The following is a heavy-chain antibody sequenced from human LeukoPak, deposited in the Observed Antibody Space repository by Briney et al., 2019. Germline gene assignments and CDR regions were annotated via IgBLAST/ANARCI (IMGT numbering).Heavy chain of an antibody. CDR3: AKALSSGWGNFDY. CDR2: IWYDGSNK. Sequence: GGSLRLSCAASGFTFSTYGMHWVRQAPGKGLEWVAVIWYDGSNKDYADSVKGRFTISRDNSKNTLYLQMNSLRAEDTAVYYCAKALSSGWGNFDYWGQGTLVTVSS. CDR1: GFTFSTYG. J-gene: IGHJ4*02. V-gene: IGHV3-33*06. D-gene: IGHD6-19*01.